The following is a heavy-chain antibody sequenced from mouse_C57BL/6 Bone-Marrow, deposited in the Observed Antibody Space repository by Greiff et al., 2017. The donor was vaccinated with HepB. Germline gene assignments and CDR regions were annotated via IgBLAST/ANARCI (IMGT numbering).Heavy chain of an antibody. CDR3: ARRGLLTYWYFDV. Sequence: VKLQQSGAELARPGASVTLSCKASGYTFTSYGISWVKQRTGQGLEWIGEIYPRSGNTYYNEKFKGKATLTADKSSRTAYMELRSLTSEDSAVYFCARRGLLTYWYFDVWGTGTTVTVSS. D-gene: IGHD2-1*01. CDR1: GYTFTSYG. V-gene: IGHV1-81*01. J-gene: IGHJ1*03. CDR2: IYPRSGNT.